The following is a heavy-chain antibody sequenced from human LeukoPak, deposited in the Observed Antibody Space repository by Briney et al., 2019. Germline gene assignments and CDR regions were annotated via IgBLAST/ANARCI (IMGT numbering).Heavy chain of an antibody. CDR1: GGSISSSSYY. J-gene: IGHJ4*02. Sequence: SETLSLTCTVSGGSISSSSYYWGWIRQPPGTGLEWIGSIYYSGSTYYNPSLKSRVTISVDTSKNQFSLKLSSVTAADTAVYYCARKPILNEYSSSWSTSYFDYWGQGTLVTVSS. V-gene: IGHV4-39*07. CDR2: IYYSGST. D-gene: IGHD6-13*01. CDR3: ARKPILNEYSSSWSTSYFDY.